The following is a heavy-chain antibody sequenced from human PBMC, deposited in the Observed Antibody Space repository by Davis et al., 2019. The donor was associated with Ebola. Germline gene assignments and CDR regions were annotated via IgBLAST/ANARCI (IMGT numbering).Heavy chain of an antibody. CDR2: IYDTGST. Sequence: MPSETLSLTCTLSAGSISSDEYYWSWIRHPPGNGLEWIAFIYDTGSTYYNPSLKSRVTTSVDTSKNQLSLKLSSVIAADTAVYYCARLPIVVVPAAICWGQGTLVTVSS. V-gene: IGHV4-30-4*01. CDR3: ARLPIVVVPAAIC. D-gene: IGHD2-2*01. CDR1: AGSISSDEYY. J-gene: IGHJ4*02.